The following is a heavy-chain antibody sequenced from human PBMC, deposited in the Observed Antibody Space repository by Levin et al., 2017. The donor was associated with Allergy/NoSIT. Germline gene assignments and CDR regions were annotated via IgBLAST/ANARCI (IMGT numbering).Heavy chain of an antibody. CDR3: ARRRWEYYGRSGYPLFDP. CDR2: IYWDDEK. Sequence: ESGPTLVKPTQTLTLTCTFSGFSLSTSKMGVGWFRQSPGKALEWLALIYWDDEKRYSPSLNSSLTITKDTSRNQVVLTMTNMDPVDTATYYCARRRWEYYGRSGYPLFDPWGQGTLVTVSS. J-gene: IGHJ5*02. V-gene: IGHV2-5*02. D-gene: IGHD3-22*01. CDR1: GFSLSTSKMG.